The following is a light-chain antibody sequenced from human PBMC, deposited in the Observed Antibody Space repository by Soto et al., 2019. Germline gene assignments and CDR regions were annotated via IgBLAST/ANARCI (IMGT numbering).Light chain of an antibody. CDR3: QQFKSYPRT. CDR2: VAS. V-gene: IGKV1-13*02. CDR1: QGISSS. J-gene: IGKJ1*01. Sequence: AIQLTQSPSSLSASVGDRVTITCRAGQGISSSLAWYQQKPGKAPKLLIYVASTLHTGVPSRFSGSGSGTDFTLPISSLQPEDFATYYCQQFKSYPRTLGQGTKVEIK.